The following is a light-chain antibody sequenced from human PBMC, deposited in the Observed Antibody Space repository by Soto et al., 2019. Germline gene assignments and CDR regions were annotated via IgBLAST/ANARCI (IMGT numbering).Light chain of an antibody. CDR1: SSDVGGYNY. CDR2: DII. V-gene: IGLV2-11*01. Sequence: QSALTQPRSVSGSPGQSVTISCTGTSSDVGGYNYVSWYQQHPGKAPKLMIYDIIKRPSGVHHRFSGSKSGNTASLTISGRPAEDDADYYCCSYASISLVFGGGTKLTVL. J-gene: IGLJ2*01. CDR3: CSYASISLV.